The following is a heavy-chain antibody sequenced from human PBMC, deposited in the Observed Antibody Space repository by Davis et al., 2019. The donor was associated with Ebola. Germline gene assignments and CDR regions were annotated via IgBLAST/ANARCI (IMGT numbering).Heavy chain of an antibody. Sequence: GESPKISCKASGYSFRGYWIAWVRQMPGKGLEWMGIIYPADSDTRYSPSIQGQVIISADNSIKTAFLHWSSLKASDTARYYCATLRRTITGMDDGFDIWGQGTMVTVSS. CDR3: ATLRRTITGMDDGFDI. D-gene: IGHD1-20*01. J-gene: IGHJ3*02. V-gene: IGHV5-51*01. CDR1: GYSFRGYW. CDR2: IYPADSDT.